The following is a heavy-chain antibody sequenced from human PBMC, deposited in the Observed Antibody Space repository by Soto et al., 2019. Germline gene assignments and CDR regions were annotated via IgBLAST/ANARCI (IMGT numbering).Heavy chain of an antibody. J-gene: IGHJ4*02. CDR1: GFTFNNYA. CDR3: AKLGSSSWSPHYYFDY. V-gene: IGHV3-23*01. D-gene: IGHD2-2*01. CDR2: ITDSGDDT. Sequence: EVQLLESGGGLVQPGGSLRLSCAASGFTFNNYAMGWVRQAPGKGLEWVSAITDSGDDTYYIDSVKGRFTISRDNSKSTLDLQMNSLSAEDTAIYSGAKLGSSSWSPHYYFDYWGQGTLVTVSS.